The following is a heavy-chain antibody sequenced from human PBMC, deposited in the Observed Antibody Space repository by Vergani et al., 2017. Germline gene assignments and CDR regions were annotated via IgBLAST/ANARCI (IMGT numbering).Heavy chain of an antibody. Sequence: EVQLVESGGGLVKPGGSLRLSCAASGFTFSSYSMNWVRQAPGKGLEWVSSISSSSSYIYYADSVKGRFTISRDNAKNSLYLQMNSLRAEDTAVYYCARGGDCSSTSCSNDAFDIWGQGTMVTVSS. CDR3: ARGGDCSSTSCSNDAFDI. D-gene: IGHD2-2*01. V-gene: IGHV3-21*01. J-gene: IGHJ3*02. CDR1: GFTFSSYS. CDR2: ISSSSSYI.